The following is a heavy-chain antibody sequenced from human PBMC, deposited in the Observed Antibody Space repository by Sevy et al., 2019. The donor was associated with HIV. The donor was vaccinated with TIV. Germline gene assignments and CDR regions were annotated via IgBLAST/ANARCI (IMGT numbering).Heavy chain of an antibody. Sequence: GGSLRLSCKASGFTFGDYAMSWFRQAPGKGLEWVGFIRNKAYDGTTEYAASVKGSFTISRDDSKSIAYLQMNSLKTKDTAVYYCTRDPTEGIAVAGNWYDPWGQGTLVTVSS. CDR1: GFTFGDYA. CDR2: IRNKAYDGTT. D-gene: IGHD6-19*01. J-gene: IGHJ5*02. V-gene: IGHV3-49*03. CDR3: TRDPTEGIAVAGNWYDP.